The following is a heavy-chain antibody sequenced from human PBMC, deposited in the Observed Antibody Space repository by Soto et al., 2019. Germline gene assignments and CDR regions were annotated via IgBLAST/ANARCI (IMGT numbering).Heavy chain of an antibody. CDR3: TRSRYSGSYPFDY. D-gene: IGHD1-26*01. CDR1: GFTFSGSA. CDR2: IRSKANSYAT. J-gene: IGHJ4*02. V-gene: IGHV3-73*02. Sequence: EVQLVESGGGLVQPGGSLKLSCAASGFTFSGSAMHWVRQASGQGLEWVGRIRSKANSYATAYAASVKGRFTISRDDSKNTAYLQMYSLKTEDTAVYYCTRSRYSGSYPFDYWGQGTLVTVSS.